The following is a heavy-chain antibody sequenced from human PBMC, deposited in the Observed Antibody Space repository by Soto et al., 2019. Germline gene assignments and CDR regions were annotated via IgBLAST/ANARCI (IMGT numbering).Heavy chain of an antibody. J-gene: IGHJ4*02. V-gene: IGHV4-30-4*01. Sequence: QVQLQESGPGLVKPSQTLSLTCTVSGASISGGDYYWTWIRQTPGKGLEWIGSIYYTGNTYSNPSLESRLSISVDPSKNQFALRLTSVTAPDTAIYYCARATYDSSTYYLDYWGQGTLVTVSS. CDR2: IYYTGNT. D-gene: IGHD3-22*01. CDR1: GASISGGDYY. CDR3: ARATYDSSTYYLDY.